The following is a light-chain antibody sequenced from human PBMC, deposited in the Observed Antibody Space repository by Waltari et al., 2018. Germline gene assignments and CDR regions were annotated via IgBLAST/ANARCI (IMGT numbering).Light chain of an antibody. CDR2: KDT. Sequence: HELTQPPSVSVSPGQTARITCSGDILSKQYTYWFQQKPGQAPVLVIFKDTGRPSGIPERFSGSNSGTTVTFTISEVQADDEADYYCQATDSTETFVEFGGGTKLTVV. CDR3: QATDSTETFVE. CDR1: ILSKQY. V-gene: IGLV3-25*03. J-gene: IGLJ2*01.